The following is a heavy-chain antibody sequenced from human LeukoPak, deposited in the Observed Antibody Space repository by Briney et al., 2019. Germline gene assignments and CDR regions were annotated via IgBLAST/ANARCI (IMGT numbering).Heavy chain of an antibody. V-gene: IGHV4-59*08. D-gene: IGHD5-18*01. CDR1: GGSISSYY. J-gene: IGHJ4*02. CDR3: ARHLNTPMVKAHFDY. Sequence: SETLSLTCTVSGGSISSYYWSWIRQPPGKGLEWIGYIYYSGSTNYNPSLKSRVTISVDTSKNQFSLKLSSVTAADTAVYYCARHLNTPMVKAHFDYWGQGTLITVSS. CDR2: IYYSGST.